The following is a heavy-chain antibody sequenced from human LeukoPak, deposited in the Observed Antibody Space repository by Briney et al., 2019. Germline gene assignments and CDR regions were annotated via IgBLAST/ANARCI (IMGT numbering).Heavy chain of an antibody. CDR1: GFTFDDYM. J-gene: IGHJ4*02. Sequence: GGSLRLSCAASGFTFDDYMMHWVRQGPGRRLEWVSLITWDGPTTYYADSVKGRFTISRDNSKNSLYLQMKSLRTEDTALYFCAKSIGGRRYSYGSDYWGQGTLVTVSS. CDR2: ITWDGPTT. CDR3: AKSIGGRRYSYGSDY. V-gene: IGHV3-43*01. D-gene: IGHD5-18*01.